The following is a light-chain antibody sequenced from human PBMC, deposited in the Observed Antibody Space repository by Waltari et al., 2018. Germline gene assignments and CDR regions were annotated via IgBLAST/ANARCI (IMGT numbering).Light chain of an antibody. Sequence: EIVLTQSPGTLSLSPGERATLSCRASQSVSNNFLNWYQQKPGQAPRLLIYGASSRATGIPDRFSGSGSGTDFSLTISRLEPEDFAVYYCQNYVRLPATFGQGTKVEIK. J-gene: IGKJ1*01. CDR2: GAS. CDR1: QSVSNNF. CDR3: QNYVRLPAT. V-gene: IGKV3-20*01.